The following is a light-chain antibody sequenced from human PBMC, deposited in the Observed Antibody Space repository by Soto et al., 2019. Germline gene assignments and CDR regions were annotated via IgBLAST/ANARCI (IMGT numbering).Light chain of an antibody. CDR2: AAS. V-gene: IGKV1-39*01. J-gene: IGKJ2*01. CDR1: QSISNY. Sequence: DIQMTQSPSSLSASVGDRVTITCRASQSISNYLNWYQQKPGKAPKLLIYAASSLQSGVPSRFSGSGSGIDFTLTISSLQPEDFATYYCQQSYSTVTFAQGTRVDIK. CDR3: QQSYSTVT.